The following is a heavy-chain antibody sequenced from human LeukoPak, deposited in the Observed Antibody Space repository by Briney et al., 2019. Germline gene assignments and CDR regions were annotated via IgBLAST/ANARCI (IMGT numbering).Heavy chain of an antibody. Sequence: GGSLRLSCAASGFTFITYAMHWVRQAPGKGLEGVAVVSYDGSDKYYADSVKGRFTISRDNSKNTLFLQMNSLRAEDTAVYYCARVKGTTGLPFDYWGQGTLVTVSS. CDR1: GFTFITYA. CDR2: VSYDGSDK. J-gene: IGHJ4*02. CDR3: ARVKGTTGLPFDY. D-gene: IGHD1-1*01. V-gene: IGHV3-30*04.